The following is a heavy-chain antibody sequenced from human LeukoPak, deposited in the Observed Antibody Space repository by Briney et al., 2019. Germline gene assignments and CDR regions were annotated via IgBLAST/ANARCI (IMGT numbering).Heavy chain of an antibody. Sequence: GASVKVSCKASGGTFSSYAISGVRQAPGQGLEWKGGIIPIFGTANYAQKFQGRVTITADESTSTAYMELSSLRSEDTAVYYCARSGRGLGYCSSTSCPDLDYWGQGTLVTVSS. J-gene: IGHJ4*02. CDR2: IIPIFGTA. V-gene: IGHV1-69*13. D-gene: IGHD2-2*01. CDR1: GGTFSSYA. CDR3: ARSGRGLGYCSSTSCPDLDY.